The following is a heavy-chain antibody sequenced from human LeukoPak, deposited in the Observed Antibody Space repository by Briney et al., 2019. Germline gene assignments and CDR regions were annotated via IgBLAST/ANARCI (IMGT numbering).Heavy chain of an antibody. J-gene: IGHJ4*02. Sequence: PSETLSLTCTVSGDSISSSFYYWGWIRQPPGKGLEWIGSIYYGGGTHYNLSLKSRATIFLDTSMNQFSLRLTSVTAADTALYFCARESFEEPGTMDHWGQGTLVSVSS. D-gene: IGHD4/OR15-4a*01. V-gene: IGHV4-39*07. CDR3: ARESFEEPGTMDH. CDR2: IYYGGGT. CDR1: GDSISSSFYY.